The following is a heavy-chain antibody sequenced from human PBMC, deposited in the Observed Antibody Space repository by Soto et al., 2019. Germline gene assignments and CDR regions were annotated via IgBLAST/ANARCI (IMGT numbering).Heavy chain of an antibody. D-gene: IGHD3-10*01. CDR3: ADMVRGVRDAFDI. CDR1: GFTFSSYA. V-gene: IGHV3-23*01. CDR2: ISGSGGST. Sequence: GGSLRLSCAASGFTFSSYATSWVRQAPGKGLEWVSAISGSGGSTYYADSVKGRFTISRDNSKNTLYLQMNSLRAEDTAVYYCADMVRGVRDAFDIWGQGTMVTVS. J-gene: IGHJ3*02.